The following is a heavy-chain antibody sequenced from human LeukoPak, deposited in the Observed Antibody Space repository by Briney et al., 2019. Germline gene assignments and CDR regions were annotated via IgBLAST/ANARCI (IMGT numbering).Heavy chain of an antibody. CDR3: ARQSARRFLEWLPNWFDP. V-gene: IGHV4-39*01. CDR2: IYYSGST. J-gene: IGHJ5*02. Sequence: KPSETLSLTCTVSGDSIRSSNHYWGWIRQPPGKGLEWIGSIYYSGSTYYNPSLKSRVTISVGTSKNQFSLKLSPVTAADTAVYYCARQSARRFLEWLPNWFDPWGKGTLVTVSS. D-gene: IGHD3-3*01. CDR1: GDSIRSSNHY.